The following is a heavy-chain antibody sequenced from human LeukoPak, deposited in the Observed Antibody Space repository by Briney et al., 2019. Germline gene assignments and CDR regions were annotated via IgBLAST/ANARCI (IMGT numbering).Heavy chain of an antibody. J-gene: IGHJ4*02. CDR3: ARDPPMSDYVWGSYRWIDY. D-gene: IGHD3-16*02. CDR1: SGSISTSNYY. V-gene: IGHV4-39*07. CDR2: IFYSGST. Sequence: TSETLSLTCTVSSGSISTSNYYWGWVRQPPGKALEWIGNIFYSGSTYYSPSLKSRVTISLDTSRNQFSLKLNSVTAADTAVYYCARDPPMSDYVWGSYRWIDYWGQGTLVTVSS.